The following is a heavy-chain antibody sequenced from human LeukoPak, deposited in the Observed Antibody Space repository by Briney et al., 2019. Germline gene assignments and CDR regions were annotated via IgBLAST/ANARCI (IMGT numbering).Heavy chain of an antibody. V-gene: IGHV3-21*01. J-gene: IGHJ4*02. Sequence: GGSLRLSCAASGFTFSSYSMNWVRQAPGKGLEWVSSISSSSSYIYYADSVKARFTISRDNAKNSLYLQMNSLRAEDTAVYYCARDAIVVVAALDYWGQGTLVTVSS. CDR2: ISSSSSYI. D-gene: IGHD2-15*01. CDR1: GFTFSSYS. CDR3: ARDAIVVVAALDY.